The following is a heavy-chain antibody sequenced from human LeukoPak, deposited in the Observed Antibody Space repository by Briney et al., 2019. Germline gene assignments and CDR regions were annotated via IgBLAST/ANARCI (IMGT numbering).Heavy chain of an antibody. V-gene: IGHV3-21*01. Sequence: GGSLRLSCAASGFTFSNCAMNWVRQVPGKGLEWVSSIDYDSSHIYYAASVRGRFTISRDNARNSVYLQMNSLRVEDTAVYYCARDPLRYLRVGHYDYWGQGTLAAVSS. D-gene: IGHD3-9*01. CDR3: ARDPLRYLRVGHYDY. CDR2: IDYDSSHI. J-gene: IGHJ4*02. CDR1: GFTFSNCA.